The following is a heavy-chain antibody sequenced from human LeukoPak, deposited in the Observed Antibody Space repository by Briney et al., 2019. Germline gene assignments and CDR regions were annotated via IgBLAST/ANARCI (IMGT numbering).Heavy chain of an antibody. CDR2: IIPIFGTA. J-gene: IGHJ5*02. Sequence: SVKVSCKASGGTFSSYAISWVRQAPGQGLEWMGGIIPIFGTANYAQKFQGRVTITTDESTSTAYIEPSSLRSEDTAVYYCARDEIYGIAVAGTLGWFDPWGQGTLVTVSS. V-gene: IGHV1-69*05. D-gene: IGHD6-19*01. CDR1: GGTFSSYA. CDR3: ARDEIYGIAVAGTLGWFDP.